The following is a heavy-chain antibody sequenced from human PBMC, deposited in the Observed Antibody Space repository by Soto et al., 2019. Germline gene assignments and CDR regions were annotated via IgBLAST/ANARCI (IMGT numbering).Heavy chain of an antibody. CDR2: IYIGGNT. Sequence: GGSLRLSCAASGFTVSSNYMNWVRQAPGKGLEWVSVIYIGGNTHYTDSVSGRFTISRDESKNTLYLQMNSVRAEDTAVYFCARVTTYLGELLDWGQGTLVTVSS. D-gene: IGHD3-16*01. J-gene: IGHJ4*02. V-gene: IGHV3-66*01. CDR1: GFTVSSNY. CDR3: ARVTTYLGELLD.